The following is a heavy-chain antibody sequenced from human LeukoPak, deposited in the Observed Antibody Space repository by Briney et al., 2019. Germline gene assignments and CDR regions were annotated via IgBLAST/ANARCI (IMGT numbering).Heavy chain of an antibody. J-gene: IGHJ4*02. CDR2: IIPIFGTA. V-gene: IGHV1-69*05. Sequence: ASVKVSCKASGYTFTSYGISWVRQAPGQGLEWMGGIIPIFGTANYAQKFQGRVTITTDESTSTAYMELSSLRSEDTAVYYCASSGGDCYFFDYWGQGTLVTVSS. D-gene: IGHD2-21*02. CDR3: ASSGGDCYFFDY. CDR1: GYTFTSYG.